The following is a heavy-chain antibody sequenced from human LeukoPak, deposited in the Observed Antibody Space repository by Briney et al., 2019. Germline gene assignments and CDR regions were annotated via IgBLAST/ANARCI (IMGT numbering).Heavy chain of an antibody. V-gene: IGHV4-61*08. Sequence: PSQTLSLTCTVSGGSISSGGYYWSWIRQHPGKGLEWIGYIHYSGSTKYKPSLKSRLTISVDTSKNQISLKLNSVTAADTAVCYCARQGGDDPWLFDYWGQGTLVTVSS. D-gene: IGHD5-12*01. J-gene: IGHJ4*02. CDR3: ARQGGDDPWLFDY. CDR1: GGSISSGGYY. CDR2: IHYSGST.